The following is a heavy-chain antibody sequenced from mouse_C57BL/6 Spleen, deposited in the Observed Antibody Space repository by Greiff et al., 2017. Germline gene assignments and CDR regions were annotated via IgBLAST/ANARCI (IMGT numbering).Heavy chain of an antibody. CDR3: ARHYGSSSWFAY. V-gene: IGHV5-4*01. Sequence: DVQLVESGGGLVKPGGSLKLSCAASGFTFSSYAMSWVRQTPEKRLEWVATISDGGSYTYYPDNVKGRFTISRDNAKNNLYLQMSHLKSEDTAMYYCARHYGSSSWFAYWGQGTLVTVSA. CDR1: GFTFSSYA. CDR2: ISDGGSYT. D-gene: IGHD1-1*01. J-gene: IGHJ3*01.